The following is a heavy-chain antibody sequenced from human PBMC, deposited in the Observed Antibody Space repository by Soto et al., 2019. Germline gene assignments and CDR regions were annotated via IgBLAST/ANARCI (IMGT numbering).Heavy chain of an antibody. Sequence: EVKLLESGGGLVQPGGSQRLSCAASGFTFSSYWMSWVRQAPGKGLEWVANIKQDGSEKYYVDSVKGRFTISRDNAKNSLYLQMNRLRATDTAVYSCARDVYSSSSYYYYGMDVWGQGTTVTVSS. D-gene: IGHD6-6*01. V-gene: IGHV3-7*01. CDR2: IKQDGSEK. CDR1: GFTFSSYW. J-gene: IGHJ6*02. CDR3: ARDVYSSSSYYYYGMDV.